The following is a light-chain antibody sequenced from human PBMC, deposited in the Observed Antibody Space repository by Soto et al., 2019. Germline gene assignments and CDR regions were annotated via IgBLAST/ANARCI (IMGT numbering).Light chain of an antibody. CDR2: KAS. CDR3: QQYNTYSL. Sequence: DIQMTQSPSPLSASVGDRVIITCRASQSISTWLAWYQQKPGKAPKLLIYKASGLESGVPPRFSGSGSGTEFTLTISSLQPDDFATYYCQQYNTYSLFGPGTKVDIK. CDR1: QSISTW. J-gene: IGKJ3*01. V-gene: IGKV1-5*03.